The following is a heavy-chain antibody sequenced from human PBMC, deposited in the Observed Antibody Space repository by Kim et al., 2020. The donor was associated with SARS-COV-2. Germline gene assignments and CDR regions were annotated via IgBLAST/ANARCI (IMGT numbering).Heavy chain of an antibody. J-gene: IGHJ3*02. CDR2: IYYSGST. V-gene: IGHV4-59*01. D-gene: IGHD3-9*01. CDR3: ARVKYYDILTGYPPDAFDI. Sequence: SETLSLTCTVSGGSISSYYWSWIRQPPGKGLDWIGYIYYSGSTNYNPSLKSRVTISVDTSKNQFSLKLSSVTAADTAVYYCARVKYYDILTGYPPDAFDIWGQGTMVTVSS. CDR1: GGSISSYY.